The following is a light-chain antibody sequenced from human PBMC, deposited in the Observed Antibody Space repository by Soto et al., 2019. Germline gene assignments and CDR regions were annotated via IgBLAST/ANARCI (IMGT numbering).Light chain of an antibody. Sequence: EIVMTQSPATLSVSPGERATLSCRASQSVSNNLAWYQQKPGQAPRLLIYGASTRATGIPDRFSGSGSGTDFTLTINRLEPEDFAVYYCQHYGNSPPSVTFGPGTKVDIK. CDR2: GAS. V-gene: IGKV3-20*01. CDR1: QSVSNN. CDR3: QHYGNSPPSVT. J-gene: IGKJ3*01.